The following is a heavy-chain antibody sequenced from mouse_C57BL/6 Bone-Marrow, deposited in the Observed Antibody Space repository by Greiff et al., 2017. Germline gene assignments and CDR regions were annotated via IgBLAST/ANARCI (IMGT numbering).Heavy chain of an antibody. J-gene: IGHJ2*01. V-gene: IGHV5-6*01. Sequence: EVHLVESGGDLVKPGGSLKLSCAASGFTFSSYGMSWVRQTPDKRLEWVATISSGGSYTYYPDSVKGRFTISRDNAKNTLYLQMSSLKSEDTAMYYCAIMESSFDYWCQGTTLTVSS. CDR3: AIMESSFDY. CDR2: ISSGGSYT. CDR1: GFTFSSYG.